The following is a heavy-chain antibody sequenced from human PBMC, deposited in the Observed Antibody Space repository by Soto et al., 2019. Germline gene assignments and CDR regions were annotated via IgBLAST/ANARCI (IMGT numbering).Heavy chain of an antibody. CDR2: ISGSGDRT. J-gene: IGHJ4*02. Sequence: EVQLLESGGGLVQPGGSLRLSCAASGITISNYPMSWVRQAPGKGLDWVSGISGSGDRTYYADSAKGRFTISKDISRNSLSLQLDSLGVEDTAVYFYVKDDGSYPSTAPHWGQGTLVTVSS. CDR1: GITISNYP. D-gene: IGHD3-16*02. CDR3: VKDDGSYPSTAPH. V-gene: IGHV3-23*01.